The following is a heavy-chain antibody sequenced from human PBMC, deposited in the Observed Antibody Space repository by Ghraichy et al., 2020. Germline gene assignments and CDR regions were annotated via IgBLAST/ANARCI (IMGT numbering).Heavy chain of an antibody. Sequence: MPCDGSNKYYAESVKGRFTISRDNSNNTLSLQMNSLRSEDTAVYYCAKFNPALAAIDYWGQGTLVTVSS. CDR3: AKFNPALAAIDY. J-gene: IGHJ4*02. V-gene: IGHV3-30*18. D-gene: IGHD1-26*01. CDR2: MPCDGSNK.